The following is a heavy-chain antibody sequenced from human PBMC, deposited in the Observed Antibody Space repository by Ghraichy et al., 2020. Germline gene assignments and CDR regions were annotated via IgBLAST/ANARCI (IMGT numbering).Heavy chain of an antibody. V-gene: IGHV4-34*01. CDR2: INHSGST. Sequence: SETLSLTCAVYGGSFSGYYWSWIRQPPGKGLEWIGEINHSGSTNYNPSLKSRVTISVDTSKNQFSLKLSSVTAADTAVYYCARGLGYCSGGSCYLRSRRHIPWGYWGQGTLVTVSS. J-gene: IGHJ4*02. CDR3: ARGLGYCSGGSCYLRSRRHIPWGY. D-gene: IGHD2-15*01. CDR1: GGSFSGYY.